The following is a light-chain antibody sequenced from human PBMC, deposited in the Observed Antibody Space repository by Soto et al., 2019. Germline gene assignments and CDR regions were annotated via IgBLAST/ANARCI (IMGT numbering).Light chain of an antibody. Sequence: AIRMTQSPSSFSASTGDRVTITCRASQGISSYLAWYQQKPGKAPKLLIYAASTLQSGVPSRFRGRRSGTDFTLTISSLQSEDFATYYCQQYYSYPRTFGQGTKVEIK. J-gene: IGKJ1*01. CDR2: AAS. V-gene: IGKV1-8*01. CDR1: QGISSY. CDR3: QQYYSYPRT.